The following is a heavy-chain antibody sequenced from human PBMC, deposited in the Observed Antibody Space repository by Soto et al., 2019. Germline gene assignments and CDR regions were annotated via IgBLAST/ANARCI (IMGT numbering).Heavy chain of an antibody. CDR2: INPSGGST. CDR1: GYTFTSYD. V-gene: IGHV1-46*01. CDR3: ARVPSIAARRYYFDY. Sequence: ASVKVSCKASGYTFTSYDINWVRQAPGQGLEWMGKINPSGGSTSYAQKFQGRVTMTRDTSTSTVYMELSSLRSEDTAVYYCARVPSIAARRYYFDYWGQGTLVTVSS. J-gene: IGHJ4*02. D-gene: IGHD6-6*01.